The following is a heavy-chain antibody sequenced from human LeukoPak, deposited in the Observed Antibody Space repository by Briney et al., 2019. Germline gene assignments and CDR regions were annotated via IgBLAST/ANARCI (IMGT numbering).Heavy chain of an antibody. Sequence: GGSLRLSCVASGFSFSDFYMSWIRQAPGKGLEWVYINYADSVKSRFTISRDNAKNSLYLQMNSLRAGDTAVYYCARTLWPYDAFDIWGQGTMVTVSS. J-gene: IGHJ3*02. CDR3: ARTLWPYDAFDI. CDR1: GFSFSDFY. CDR2: I. D-gene: IGHD3-16*01. V-gene: IGHV3-11*06.